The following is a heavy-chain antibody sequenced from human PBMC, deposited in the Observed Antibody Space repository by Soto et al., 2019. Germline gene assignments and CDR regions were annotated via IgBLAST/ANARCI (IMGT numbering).Heavy chain of an antibody. CDR2: IYYSGST. CDR1: GGSIISYY. D-gene: IGHD2-2*01. CDR3: ARGRSQHRP. Sequence: SETLSLTCTISGGSIISYYWTWIRQPPGKALEWIGYIYYSGSTDYNPSLKSRVTISVDTSKNQISLKLTSVTAADTAVYFCARGRSQHRPCGQGTLVTVSS. J-gene: IGHJ5*02. V-gene: IGHV4-59*01.